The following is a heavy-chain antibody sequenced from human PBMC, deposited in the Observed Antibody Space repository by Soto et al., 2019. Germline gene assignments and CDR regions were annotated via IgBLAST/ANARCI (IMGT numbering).Heavy chain of an antibody. Sequence: QVQLQESGAGRVKPSQTLSLTCTVSGGSINSGGYYWSWIRQHPGKGLEWIGYIYYSGSTYYNPSLKSRVTISVDTSKNQFSLKLSSVTAAYTAVYYCARAPGEYSGYEYSMDLWGKGTTVSVSS. V-gene: IGHV4-31*03. D-gene: IGHD5-12*01. CDR1: GGSINSGGYY. CDR3: ARAPGEYSGYEYSMDL. CDR2: IYYSGST. J-gene: IGHJ6*03.